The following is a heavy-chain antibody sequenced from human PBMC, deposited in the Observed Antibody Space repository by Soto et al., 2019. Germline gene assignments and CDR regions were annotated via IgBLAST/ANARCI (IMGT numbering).Heavy chain of an antibody. CDR1: GFTFSSYG. Sequence: PGGSLRLSCAASGFTFSSYGMHWVRQAPGKGLEWVAVISYDGSNKYYADSVKGRFTISRDNSKNTLYLQMNSLRAEDTAVYYCAKEGRDGYKDAFDIWGQGTMVTVSS. V-gene: IGHV3-30*18. CDR2: ISYDGSNK. CDR3: AKEGRDGYKDAFDI. D-gene: IGHD5-12*01. J-gene: IGHJ3*02.